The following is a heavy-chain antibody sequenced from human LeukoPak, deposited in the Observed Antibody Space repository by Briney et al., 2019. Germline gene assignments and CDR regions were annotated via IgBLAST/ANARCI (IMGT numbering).Heavy chain of an antibody. CDR1: GGSISSYY. V-gene: IGHV4-59*08. CDR3: ARHRPYSSSWYRSIQFDY. CDR2: IYYSGST. J-gene: IGHJ4*02. D-gene: IGHD6-13*01. Sequence: SETLSLTCTVSGGSISSYYRSWIRQPPGKGLEWIGYIYYSGSTNYNPSLKSRVTISVDTSKNQFSLKLSSVTAADTAVYYCARHRPYSSSWYRSIQFDYWGQGTLVTVSS.